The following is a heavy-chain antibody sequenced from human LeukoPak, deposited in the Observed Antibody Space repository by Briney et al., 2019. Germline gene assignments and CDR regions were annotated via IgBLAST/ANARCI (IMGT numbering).Heavy chain of an antibody. CDR2: IKPDGSDR. J-gene: IGHJ4*02. Sequence: TGGSLRLSCAASGFTFSNYWMGWVRQAPGQGLEWVANIKPDGSDRYYVDSVRGRFAISRDDAKNSLYLQMNSLRAEDTAVYYCARGRGAVDYWGQGTLVVVSS. CDR1: GFTFSNYW. D-gene: IGHD3-10*01. V-gene: IGHV3-7*01. CDR3: ARGRGAVDY.